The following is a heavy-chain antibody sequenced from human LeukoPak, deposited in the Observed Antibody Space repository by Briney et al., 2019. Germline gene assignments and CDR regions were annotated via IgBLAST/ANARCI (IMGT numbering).Heavy chain of an antibody. CDR3: ARGRAGIAAAGFDY. V-gene: IGHV3-30-3*01. CDR1: GFTFSMSA. CDR2: ISFDGGNK. Sequence: PGGSLRLSCATSGFTFSMSAMHWVRLAPGKGLDWVAVISFDGGNKFYAASVKGRFSISRDNSKNTLYLQLNSLGLDDTAVYFCARGRAGIAAAGFDYWGQGTLVTVSS. J-gene: IGHJ4*02. D-gene: IGHD6-13*01.